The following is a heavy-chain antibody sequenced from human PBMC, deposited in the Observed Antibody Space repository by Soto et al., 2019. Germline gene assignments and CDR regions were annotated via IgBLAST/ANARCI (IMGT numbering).Heavy chain of an antibody. D-gene: IGHD3-22*01. J-gene: IGHJ4*02. V-gene: IGHV4-31*03. CDR1: CGSIISGGYY. CDR2: IYYSGST. Sequence: SETLSLTCTFSCGSIISGGYYWSCIRQHPGKGLEWIGYIYYSGSTYYNPSLRSRVTISVDTSKNQFSLKLSSVTAADTAVYYCARFWGYYDSSGYYYEAVYYFDYWGQGTLVTVSS. CDR3: ARFWGYYDSSGYYYEAVYYFDY.